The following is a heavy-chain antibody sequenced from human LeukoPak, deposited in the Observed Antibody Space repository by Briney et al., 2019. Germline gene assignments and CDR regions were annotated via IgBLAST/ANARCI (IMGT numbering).Heavy chain of an antibody. CDR2: AYYTGST. CDR3: ARLRSGSIDD. D-gene: IGHD3-22*01. J-gene: IGHJ4*02. CDR1: GGSVNSITYY. V-gene: IGHV4-39*01. Sequence: PSETLSLTCTVSGGSVNSITYYWGWTRQPPGKGLEWIGSAYYTGSTYYNPSLKSRVTISVDTSKNQFSSKLSSVTAADTAVYYCARLRSGSIDDWGQGALVTVSS.